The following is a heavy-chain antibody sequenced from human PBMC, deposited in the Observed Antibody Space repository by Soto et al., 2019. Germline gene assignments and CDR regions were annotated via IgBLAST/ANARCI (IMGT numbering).Heavy chain of an antibody. CDR1: GFTFSSYW. CDR3: ARGADSRGYH. CDR2: ISSDGSST. Sequence: EVQLVESGGGLVQPGGSLRLSCAATGFTFSSYWMHWVRQVPGKGLVWVSRISSDGSSTTYANSVKGRFTISRDNAKNTLYLQMDGLRAEVTAVYYCARGADSRGYHWGQGTLVTVSS. V-gene: IGHV3-74*03. J-gene: IGHJ4*02. D-gene: IGHD3-22*01.